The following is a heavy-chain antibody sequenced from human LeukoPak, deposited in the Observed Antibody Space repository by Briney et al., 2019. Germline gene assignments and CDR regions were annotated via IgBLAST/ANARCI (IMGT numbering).Heavy chain of an antibody. Sequence: GGSLRLSCAASGFTVSSNYMSWVRQAPGKGLEWVSVIYSGGSTYYADSVKGRFTISRDNSKNTLYLQMNSLRAEDTAVYYCAKDLDYYGSGSYYYYYYGMDVWGQGTTVTVSS. CDR3: AKDLDYYGSGSYYYYYYGMDV. CDR2: IYSGGST. V-gene: IGHV3-53*01. J-gene: IGHJ6*02. CDR1: GFTVSSNY. D-gene: IGHD3-10*01.